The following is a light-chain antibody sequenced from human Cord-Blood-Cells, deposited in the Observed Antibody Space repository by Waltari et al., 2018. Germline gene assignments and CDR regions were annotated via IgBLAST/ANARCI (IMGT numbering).Light chain of an antibody. V-gene: IGKV1-39*01. CDR1: QSISSY. CDR2: AAS. Sequence: DLQMTQSTSSLSASVGDRVTITCRASQSISSYLNWYQQKPGKAPKLLIYAASSLQSRVPSRFSGSGSGTDFTLTISSLQPEDFATYYCQQSYSTPYTFGQGTKLEIK. J-gene: IGKJ2*01. CDR3: QQSYSTPYT.